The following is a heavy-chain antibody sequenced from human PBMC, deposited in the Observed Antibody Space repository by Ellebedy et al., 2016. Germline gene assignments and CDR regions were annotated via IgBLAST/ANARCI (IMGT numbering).Heavy chain of an antibody. CDR2: ISSSGSTI. V-gene: IGHV3-11*01. Sequence: GGSLRLXCAVYGGSFSGYYWSWIRQAPGKGLEWVSYISSSGSTIYYADSVKGRFTISRDNAKNSLYLQMNSLRAEDTAVYYCARESMVRGVPFDYWGQGTLVTVSS. D-gene: IGHD3-10*01. CDR1: GGSFSGYY. CDR3: ARESMVRGVPFDY. J-gene: IGHJ4*02.